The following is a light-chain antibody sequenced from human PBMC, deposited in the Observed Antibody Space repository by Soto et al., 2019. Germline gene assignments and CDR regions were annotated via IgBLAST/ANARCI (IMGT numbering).Light chain of an antibody. Sequence: DIQMTQSPSALSASVGDRVTITCRASQSITKWVAWYQQKPGKAPKLLIYKASSLESGVPSRFRGSGSGTEFTLTISRLQPDDFETYYCQQYNSYPWTLAQGTKVDIK. CDR2: KAS. V-gene: IGKV1-5*03. CDR1: QSITKW. J-gene: IGKJ1*01. CDR3: QQYNSYPWT.